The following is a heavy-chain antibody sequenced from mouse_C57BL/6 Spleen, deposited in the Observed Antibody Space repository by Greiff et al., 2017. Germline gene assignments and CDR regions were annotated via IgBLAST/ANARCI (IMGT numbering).Heavy chain of an antibody. CDR2: INPGSGGT. Sequence: VQLVESGAELVRPGTSVKVSCKASGYAFTNYLIEWVKQRPGQGLEWIGVINPGSGGTNYNEKFKGKATLTADKSSSTAYMQLSSLTSEDSAVYFCARSDYYGSSYFDYWGQGTTLTVSS. D-gene: IGHD1-1*01. V-gene: IGHV1-54*01. CDR1: GYAFTNYL. J-gene: IGHJ2*01. CDR3: ARSDYYGSSYFDY.